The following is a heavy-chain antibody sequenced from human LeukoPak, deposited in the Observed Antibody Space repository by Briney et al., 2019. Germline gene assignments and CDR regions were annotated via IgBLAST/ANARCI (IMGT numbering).Heavy chain of an antibody. CDR3: VRDGYYDSSAYYYAYYFDY. CDR1: GFTFSNYE. CDR2: ISVSGRAM. J-gene: IGHJ4*01. D-gene: IGHD3-22*01. V-gene: IGHV3-48*03. Sequence: PGGSLRLSCTVSGFTFSNYEMNWVRQAPGKGLEWISYISVSGRAMYYADSVKGRFTISRDNAKNSLYPQINSLRVEDTAVYFCVRDGYYDSSAYYYAYYFDYWGHGTLVTVFS.